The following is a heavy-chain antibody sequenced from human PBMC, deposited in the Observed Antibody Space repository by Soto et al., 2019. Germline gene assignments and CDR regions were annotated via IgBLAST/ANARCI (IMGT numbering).Heavy chain of an antibody. CDR3: AKDALPAAPEDYYYYYMDV. D-gene: IGHD2-2*01. CDR1: GFTFSSYA. V-gene: IGHV3-23*01. J-gene: IGHJ6*03. CDR2: ISGSGGST. Sequence: GGSLRLSCAASGFTFSSYAMSWVRQAPGKGLEWVSAISGSGGSTYYADSMKGRFTISRDNSKNTLYLQMNSLRAEDTAVYYCAKDALPAAPEDYYYYYMDVWGKGTTVTVSS.